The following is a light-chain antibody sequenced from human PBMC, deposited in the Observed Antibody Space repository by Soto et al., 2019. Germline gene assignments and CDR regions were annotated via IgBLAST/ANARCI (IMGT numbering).Light chain of an antibody. V-gene: IGLV2-14*03. Sequence: QSALTQPASVSGSPGQSITISCTGTSSEIGAYNYVSWYQQHPGKAPKLIIYDVTNRPAGISSRFSASKSGNTASLTIFVLQAEDEADYYCCSYKSSSTLYVFGTGTKVTVL. CDR3: CSYKSSSTLYV. J-gene: IGLJ1*01. CDR2: DVT. CDR1: SSEIGAYNY.